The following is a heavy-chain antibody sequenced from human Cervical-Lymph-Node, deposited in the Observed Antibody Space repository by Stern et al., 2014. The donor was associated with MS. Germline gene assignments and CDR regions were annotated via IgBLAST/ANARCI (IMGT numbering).Heavy chain of an antibody. J-gene: IGHJ6*02. Sequence: QVQLVESGSELMHPGASVKLSCKASEFTFTTYAIHWVRQAPGQGLEWMALIYTNTRNPTYAQFFTGRFVFSLDTSVSTAYLEIGDLKAEDTAVFYSARVRCTTTSCYTAYYHAMDVWGQGTTVTVSS. CDR3: ARVRCTTTSCYTAYYHAMDV. D-gene: IGHD4-17*01. CDR2: IYTNTRNP. V-gene: IGHV7-4-1*01. CDR1: EFTFTTYA.